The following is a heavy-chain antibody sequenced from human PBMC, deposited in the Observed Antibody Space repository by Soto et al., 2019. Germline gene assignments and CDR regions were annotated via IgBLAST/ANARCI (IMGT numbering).Heavy chain of an antibody. J-gene: IGHJ3*02. D-gene: IGHD4-17*01. V-gene: IGHV3-23*01. Sequence: EVQLLESGGGLVQPGGSLRLSCAASGFTFSSYAMSWVRQAPGKGLEWVSAISGSGGSTYYADSVKGRFTISRDNSKNTLYLRMNSLRAEDTAVYYCAKVARDYGWRQDAFDIWGQGTMVTVSS. CDR2: ISGSGGST. CDR3: AKVARDYGWRQDAFDI. CDR1: GFTFSSYA.